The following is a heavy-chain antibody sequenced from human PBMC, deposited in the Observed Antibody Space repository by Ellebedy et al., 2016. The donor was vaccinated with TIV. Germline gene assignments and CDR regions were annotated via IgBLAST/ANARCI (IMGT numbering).Heavy chain of an antibody. CDR2: INHSGST. Sequence: SETLSLXXAVYGGSFSGYYWSWIRQPPGKGLEWIGEINHSGSTNYNPSLKSRVTISVDTSKNQFSLKLSSVTAADTAVYYCASYGDYDYYYYMDVWGKGTTVTVSS. CDR1: GGSFSGYY. CDR3: ASYGDYDYYYYMDV. D-gene: IGHD4-17*01. J-gene: IGHJ6*03. V-gene: IGHV4-34*01.